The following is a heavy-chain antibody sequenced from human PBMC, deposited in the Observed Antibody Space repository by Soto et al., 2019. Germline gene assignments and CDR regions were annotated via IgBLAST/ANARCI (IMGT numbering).Heavy chain of an antibody. J-gene: IGHJ4*02. CDR1: GGSISSSNW. Sequence: PSETLSLTCAVSGGSISSSNWWSWVRPPPGKGLEWIGEIYHSGSTNYNPSLKSRVTISVDKSKNQFSLKLSSVTAADTAVYYCARAEATTRHARLDYWGQGTLVTVSS. CDR2: IYHSGST. CDR3: ARAEATTRHARLDY. V-gene: IGHV4-4*02. D-gene: IGHD4-17*01.